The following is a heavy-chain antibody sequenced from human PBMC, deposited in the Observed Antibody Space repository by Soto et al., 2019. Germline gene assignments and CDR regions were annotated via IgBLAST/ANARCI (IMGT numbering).Heavy chain of an antibody. V-gene: IGHV3-23*01. CDR3: ARDHGFIDPFDA. D-gene: IGHD3-10*01. CDR2: ISGSGGST. Sequence: EVQLLESGGALVQPGGSLRLSCAASGFTFSSYAMSWVRQTPGKGLEWVSSISGSGGSTYYADSVKGRFTISRDNSKNTLYLQMSSLRAEDTAVYYCARDHGFIDPFDAWGQGTLVTVSS. J-gene: IGHJ4*02. CDR1: GFTFSSYA.